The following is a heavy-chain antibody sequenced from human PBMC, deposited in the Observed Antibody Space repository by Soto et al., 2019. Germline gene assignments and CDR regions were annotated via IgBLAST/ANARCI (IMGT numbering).Heavy chain of an antibody. CDR2: ISGSGGST. D-gene: IGHD1-1*01. CDR3: AKDRVNNNYYYYGMDV. V-gene: IGHV3-23*01. CDR1: GFTFSSYA. Sequence: PGGSLRLSLADSGFTFSSYAMSWVRQAPGKGLEWVSAISGSGGSTYYADSVKGRFTISRDNSKNTLYLQMNSLRAEDTAVYYCAKDRVNNNYYYYGMDVWGQGTTVTVSS. J-gene: IGHJ6*02.